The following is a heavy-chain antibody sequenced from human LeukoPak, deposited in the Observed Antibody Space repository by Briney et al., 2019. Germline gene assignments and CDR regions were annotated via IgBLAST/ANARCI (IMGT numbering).Heavy chain of an antibody. Sequence: SETLSLTCTVSGGSISSSSYYWSWIRQPAGKGLEWIGRIYTSGSTNYVPSLKRRVTMSVDTSKNQYSLMMSLVTAAAAAVYYCARVFAHALDYWGQGTLVTVSS. V-gene: IGHV4-61*02. D-gene: IGHD3-3*01. CDR1: GGSISSSSYY. CDR3: ARVFAHALDY. CDR2: IYTSGST. J-gene: IGHJ4*02.